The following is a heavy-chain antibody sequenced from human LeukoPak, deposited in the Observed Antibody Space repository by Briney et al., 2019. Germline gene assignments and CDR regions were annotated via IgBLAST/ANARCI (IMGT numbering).Heavy chain of an antibody. J-gene: IGHJ6*03. Sequence: SETLSLTCTVSGGSISSSSYYWGWIRQPPGKGLEWIGSIYYSGSTYYNPSLKGRVTISVDTSKNQFSLKLSSVTAADTAVYYCARQGWEVAARYYYYYYMDVWGKGTTVTVSS. D-gene: IGHD2-15*01. CDR1: GGSISSSSYY. CDR2: IYYSGST. CDR3: ARQGWEVAARYYYYYYMDV. V-gene: IGHV4-39*01.